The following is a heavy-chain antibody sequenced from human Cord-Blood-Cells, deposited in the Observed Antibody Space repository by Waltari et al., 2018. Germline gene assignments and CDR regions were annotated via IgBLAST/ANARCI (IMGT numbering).Heavy chain of an antibody. CDR2: IYYSGST. D-gene: IGHD6-6*01. CDR1: GGSISSYC. J-gene: IGHJ4*02. Sequence: HVQLQESGPGLVMPSETLSPTCTVSGGSISSYCSSCIRQTPGNGLQWNGYIYYSGSTNYNPSLMSRVTISVDPAKSQFSQKLSSVTAAGPVVYYCARLVEYSSCSEYFAYWGQEILVTVSS. V-gene: IGHV4-59*08. CDR3: ARLVEYSSCSEYFAY.